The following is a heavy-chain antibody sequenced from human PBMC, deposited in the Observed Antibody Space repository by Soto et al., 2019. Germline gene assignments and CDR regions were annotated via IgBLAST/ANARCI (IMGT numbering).Heavy chain of an antibody. CDR2: IIPIFGTA. J-gene: IGHJ3*02. V-gene: IGHV1-69*06. D-gene: IGHD6-19*01. CDR1: GGTFSSYA. Sequence: GASVKVSCKASGGTFSSYAISWVRQAPGQGLEWMGGIIPIFGTANYAQKFQGRVTITADKSTSTAYMELSSLRSEDTAVYYCARKVRGWYRGHAFDIWGQGTMVTVSS. CDR3: ARKVRGWYRGHAFDI.